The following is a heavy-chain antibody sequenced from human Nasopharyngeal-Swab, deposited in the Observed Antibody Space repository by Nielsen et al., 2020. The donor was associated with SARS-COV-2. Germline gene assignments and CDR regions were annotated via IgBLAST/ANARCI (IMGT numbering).Heavy chain of an antibody. CDR3: ARDGGGCSSTSCYT. J-gene: IGHJ4*02. D-gene: IGHD2-2*02. CDR2: ISSSSSYI. Sequence: GGSLRLAWAACGFTFSSYSMNWVRQAPGKGLEWVSSISSSSSYIYYADSVKGRFTISRDNAKNSLYLQMNSLRAEDTAVYYCARDGGGCSSTSCYTWGQGTLVTVSS. V-gene: IGHV3-21*01. CDR1: GFTFSSYS.